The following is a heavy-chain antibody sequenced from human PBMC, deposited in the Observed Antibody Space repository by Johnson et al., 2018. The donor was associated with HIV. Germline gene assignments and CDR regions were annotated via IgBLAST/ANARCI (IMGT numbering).Heavy chain of an antibody. J-gene: IGHJ3*02. CDR2: IYSGGST. CDR3: ARDRVITFGGVIGRGAFDI. D-gene: IGHD3-16*02. V-gene: IGHV3-66*01. CDR1: GFTFKDHY. Sequence: VQLVESGGGLVKPGGSLRLSCVASGFTFKDHYMSWIRQAPGKGLEWVSVIYSGGSTFYADSVKGRFTISRDNSKNTLYLQMNSLRAEDTAVYYCARDRVITFGGVIGRGAFDIWGQGTMVTVSS.